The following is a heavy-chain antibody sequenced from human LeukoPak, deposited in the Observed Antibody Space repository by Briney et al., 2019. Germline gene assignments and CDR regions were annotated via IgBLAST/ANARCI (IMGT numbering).Heavy chain of an antibody. D-gene: IGHD6-19*01. J-gene: IGHJ5*02. CDR2: IYSAGTT. CDR3: AREGSSGWYEFWFDP. CDR1: GFTVSNNY. Sequence: GGSLRLSCAASGFTVSNNYMSWVRQAPGKGLEWVSVIYSAGTTYYADSVKGRFTISRDNSKNTLYLQMNSLGAKDTAVYYCAREGSSGWYEFWFDPWGQGTLVTVSS. V-gene: IGHV3-66*01.